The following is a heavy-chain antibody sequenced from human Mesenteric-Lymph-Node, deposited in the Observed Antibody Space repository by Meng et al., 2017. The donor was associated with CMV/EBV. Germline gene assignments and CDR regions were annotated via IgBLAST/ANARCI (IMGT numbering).Heavy chain of an antibody. CDR2: INPNSGGT. J-gene: IGHJ4*02. CDR3: ARGGYCSSTSCLRVGSIDY. CDR1: FTGYY. Sequence: FTGYYMHWVRQAPGQGLEWMGRINPNSGGTNYAQKFQGRVTMTRDTSISTAYMELRSLRSDDTAVYYCARGGYCSSTSCLRVGSIDYWGQGTLVTVSS. V-gene: IGHV1-2*06. D-gene: IGHD2-2*01.